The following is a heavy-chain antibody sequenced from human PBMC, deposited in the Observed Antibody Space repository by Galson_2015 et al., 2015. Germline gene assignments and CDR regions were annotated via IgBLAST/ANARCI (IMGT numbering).Heavy chain of an antibody. V-gene: IGHV3-21*01. CDR3: ARQILDYDFWSGYYPTNFDY. D-gene: IGHD3-3*01. Sequence: SLRLSCAASEFTFSSYYMSWVRQAPGKGLEWVSSISSTTTYIYYEDSVKGRFTISRDNDKNSLYLQMNSRGAEDTAVYYCARQILDYDFWSGYYPTNFDYCGQGTLVTVSS. J-gene: IGHJ4*02. CDR1: EFTFSSYY. CDR2: ISSTTTYI.